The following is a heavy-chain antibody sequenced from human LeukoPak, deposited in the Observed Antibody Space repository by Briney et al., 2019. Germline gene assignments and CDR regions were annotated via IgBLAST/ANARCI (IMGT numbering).Heavy chain of an antibody. J-gene: IGHJ3*02. V-gene: IGHV1-24*01. D-gene: IGHD5-18*01. CDR3: ATDGERGGYSFKNAFGI. CDR1: GYTLTELS. CDR2: FDPEDGET. Sequence: ASVKVSCKVSGYTLTELSMHWVRQAPGKGLEWMGGFDPEDGETIYAQKFQGRVTMTEDTSTDTAYMELSSLRSEDTAVYYCATDGERGGYSFKNAFGIWGQGTMVTVSS.